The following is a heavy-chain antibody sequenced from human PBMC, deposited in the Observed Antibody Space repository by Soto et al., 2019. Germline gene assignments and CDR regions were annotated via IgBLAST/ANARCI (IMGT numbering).Heavy chain of an antibody. J-gene: IGHJ6*02. D-gene: IGHD4-4*01. Sequence: VQLVESGGGLVQPGGSLRLSCVASGFTFSSYAMHWVRQAPGKGLEWVAVISYDGSNKYYADSVKGRFTISRDNSKNTLYLQMNSLRAEDTAVYYCARTYRGYYYYGMDVWGQGTTVTVSS. CDR3: ARTYRGYYYYGMDV. CDR1: GFTFSSYA. CDR2: ISYDGSNK. V-gene: IGHV3-30-3*01.